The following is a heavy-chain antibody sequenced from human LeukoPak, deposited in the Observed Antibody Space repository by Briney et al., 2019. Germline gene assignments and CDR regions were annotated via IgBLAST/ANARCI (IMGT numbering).Heavy chain of an antibody. CDR1: GFTFSSYA. CDR2: ISGSGGST. J-gene: IGHJ4*02. D-gene: IGHD6-19*01. CDR3: AMPPYSSGWTYYFDY. Sequence: PGGSLRLSCAASGFTFSSYAMSWVRQAPGKGLEWVSAISGSGGSTYYADSAKGRFTISRDNSKNTLYLQMNSLRAEDTAAYYCAMPPYSSGWTYYFDYWGQGTLVTVSS. V-gene: IGHV3-23*01.